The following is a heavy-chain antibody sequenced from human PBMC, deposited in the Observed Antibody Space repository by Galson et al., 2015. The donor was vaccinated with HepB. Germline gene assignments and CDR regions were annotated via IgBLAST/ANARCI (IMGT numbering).Heavy chain of an antibody. D-gene: IGHD6-13*01. CDR2: ISGSGGST. V-gene: IGHV3-23*01. Sequence: SLRLSCAASGFTFSSYAMSWVRQAPGKGLEWVSAISGSGGSTYYADSVKGRFTISRDNSKNTLYLQMNSLRAEDAAVYYCAKSQQLVGGPYSYYYYGMDVWGQGTTVTVSS. CDR3: AKSQQLVGGPYSYYYYGMDV. CDR1: GFTFSSYA. J-gene: IGHJ6*02.